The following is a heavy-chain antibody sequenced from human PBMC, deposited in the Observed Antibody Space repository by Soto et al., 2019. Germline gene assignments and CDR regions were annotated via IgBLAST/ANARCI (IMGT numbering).Heavy chain of an antibody. CDR1: GGSISSYY. CDR2: IYYSGST. J-gene: IGHJ4*01. V-gene: IGHV4-59*01. Sequence: SETLSLTCTVSGGSISSYYWSWIRQPPGKGLEWIGYIYYSGSTNYNPSLKSRFTISVDTSRNQFSQKLSSVTAADTAVYYCETGDSRSLPDYLCQGTLVNISS. CDR3: ETGDSRSLPDY. D-gene: IGHD5-12*01.